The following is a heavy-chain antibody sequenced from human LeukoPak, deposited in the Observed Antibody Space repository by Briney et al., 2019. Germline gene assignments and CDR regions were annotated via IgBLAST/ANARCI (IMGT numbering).Heavy chain of an antibody. Sequence: SETLSLTCTVSGGSISSYYWSWIRQPPGKGLEWIGYIYYSGSTNYNPSLKSRVTISVDTSKNQFSLKLSSVTAADTALYYCARARRGYSYGPYYFDYWGQGTLVTVSS. D-gene: IGHD5-18*01. CDR3: ARARRGYSYGPYYFDY. CDR2: IYYSGST. CDR1: GGSISSYY. J-gene: IGHJ4*02. V-gene: IGHV4-59*01.